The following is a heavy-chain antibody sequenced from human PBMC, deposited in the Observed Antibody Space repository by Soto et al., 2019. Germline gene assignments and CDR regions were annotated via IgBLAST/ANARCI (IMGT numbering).Heavy chain of an antibody. V-gene: IGHV4-30-4*01. D-gene: IGHD6-19*01. J-gene: IGHJ4*02. CDR3: ARGLPSGWTPFDY. CDR2: IYYSGST. CDR1: GGSISSGDYY. Sequence: QVQLQESGPGLVKPSQTLSLTCTVSGGSISSGDYYWSWIRQPPGKGLQWIGYIYYSGSTYYNPSLKSRVTISVDTSKNQFSLKLSSVTAADTAVYYCARGLPSGWTPFDYWGQGTLVTVSS.